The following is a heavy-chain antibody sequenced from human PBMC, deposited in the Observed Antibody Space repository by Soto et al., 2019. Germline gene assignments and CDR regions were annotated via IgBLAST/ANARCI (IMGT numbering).Heavy chain of an antibody. CDR1: GFTVSNNH. D-gene: IGHD3-16*01. V-gene: IGHV3-53*01. CDR3: AGRLTTAASLDY. CDR2: VHGGGST. J-gene: IGHJ4*02. Sequence: VQLVESGGGLIQPGGSLRLSCAASGFTVSNNHMTWVRQAAGKGLELVSFVHGGGSTSYADSVKGRFTISRDNSKNTLYLQRDSLRPEDTAIYYCAGRLTTAASLDYWGRGTLVTVSS.